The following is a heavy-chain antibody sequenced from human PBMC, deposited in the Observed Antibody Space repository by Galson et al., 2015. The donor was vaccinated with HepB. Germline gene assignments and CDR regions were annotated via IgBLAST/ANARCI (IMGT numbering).Heavy chain of an antibody. CDR2: INPNNGDT. V-gene: IGHV1-2*06. D-gene: IGHD3-10*01. CDR1: AYAFIGYY. Sequence: SVKVSCKASAYAFIGYYLHWARQAPGQGLEWMGRINPNNGDTNYAQNFQGRVTMTTDTSISTAYMELSGLRSDDTAIYYCASPSSSGSYFPDYWGRGTLVTVSS. J-gene: IGHJ4*02. CDR3: ASPSSSGSYFPDY.